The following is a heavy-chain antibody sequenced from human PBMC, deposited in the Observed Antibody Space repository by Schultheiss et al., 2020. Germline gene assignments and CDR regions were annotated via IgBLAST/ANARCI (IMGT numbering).Heavy chain of an antibody. CDR3: ASLMMVQGTHSSDY. J-gene: IGHJ4*02. Sequence: GGSLRLSCAASGFTFSSYWMHWVRQAPGKGLEWVSIISSNSGYIFYADSVKGRFTISRDNANNSLYLQMNSLRAEDTAVYYCASLMMVQGTHSSDYWGQGTQVTVAS. CDR2: ISSNSGYI. D-gene: IGHD3-10*01. CDR1: GFTFSSYW. V-gene: IGHV3-21*01.